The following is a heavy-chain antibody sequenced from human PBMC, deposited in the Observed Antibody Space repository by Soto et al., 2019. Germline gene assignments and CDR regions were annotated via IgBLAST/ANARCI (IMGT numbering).Heavy chain of an antibody. V-gene: IGHV4-39*01. CDR2: IYYSGST. CDR1: GGSISSSSYY. D-gene: IGHD1-26*01. Sequence: QLQLQESGPGLVKPSETLSLTCTVSGGSISSSSYYWGWIRQPPGKGLEWIGSIYYSGSTYYNPSLKSRVTISVDTSKNQFSLKLSSVTAADTAVYYCAAGGIVGVTSHAFDIWGQGTMVTVSS. CDR3: AAGGIVGVTSHAFDI. J-gene: IGHJ3*02.